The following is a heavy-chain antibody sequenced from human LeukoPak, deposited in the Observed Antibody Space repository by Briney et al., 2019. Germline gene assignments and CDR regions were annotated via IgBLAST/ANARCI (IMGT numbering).Heavy chain of an antibody. CDR2: IYYSGST. CDR3: ARDSSIVVVPAATGPSWFDP. CDR1: GGSISSSSYY. J-gene: IGHJ5*02. V-gene: IGHV4-39*02. D-gene: IGHD2-2*01. Sequence: SETLSLTCTVSGGSISSSSYYWGWIRQPPGKGLEWIGSIYYSGSTYHNPSLKSRVTISVDTSKNQFSLKLSSVTAADTAVYYCARDSSIVVVPAATGPSWFDPWGQGTLVTVSS.